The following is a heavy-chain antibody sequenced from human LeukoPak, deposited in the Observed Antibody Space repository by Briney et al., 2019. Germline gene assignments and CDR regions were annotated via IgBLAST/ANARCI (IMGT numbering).Heavy chain of an antibody. V-gene: IGHV1-69*06. CDR2: IIPIFGTA. Sequence: SVKVSCKASGGTFSSYAISWVRQAPGQGLEWMGGIIPIFGTASYAQKFQGRVTITADRSTSTAYMELSSLRSGDTAVYYCARHYYDTSAYPAYYDAFDIWGQGTMVTVSS. CDR1: GGTFSSYA. CDR3: ARHYYDTSAYPAYYDAFDI. J-gene: IGHJ3*02. D-gene: IGHD3-22*01.